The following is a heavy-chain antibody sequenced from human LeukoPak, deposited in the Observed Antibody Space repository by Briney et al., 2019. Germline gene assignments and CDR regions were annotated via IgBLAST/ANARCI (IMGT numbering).Heavy chain of an antibody. D-gene: IGHD1-1*01. CDR2: ISWNSGSI. CDR1: GFTFDDYA. V-gene: IGHV3-9*01. CDR3: ARRGTWFDP. J-gene: IGHJ5*02. Sequence: GGSLRLSCAASGFTFDDYAMHWVRQAPGKGLEWVSGISWNSGSIGYADSVKGRFTISRDNAKNSLYLQMNSLRAEDTAVYYCARRGTWFDPWGQGTLVTVSS.